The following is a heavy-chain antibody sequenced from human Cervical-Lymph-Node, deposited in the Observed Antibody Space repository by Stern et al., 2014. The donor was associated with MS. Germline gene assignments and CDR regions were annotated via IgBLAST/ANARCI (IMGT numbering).Heavy chain of an antibody. J-gene: IGHJ3*02. CDR1: GYTFTAHY. CDR2: INPNSGGT. CDR3: ARAREMPTMTERRVIAFDI. Sequence: QVQLVQSGAEVRKPGASVKVSCKASGYTFTAHYMHWVRQAPGLGLEWMGRINPNSGGTNYAQKFQGRVNMTRDTSISTAYMELSSLTSDDTAVYYCARAREMPTMTERRVIAFDIWGQGTMVTVSS. V-gene: IGHV1-2*06. D-gene: IGHD5-24*01.